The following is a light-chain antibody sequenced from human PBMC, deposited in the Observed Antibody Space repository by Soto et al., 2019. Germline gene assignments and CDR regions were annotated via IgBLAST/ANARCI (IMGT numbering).Light chain of an antibody. J-gene: IGKJ1*01. CDR1: QSVSSN. Sequence: EIVMTQSPATLSVSPGERATLSCRASQSVSSNLAWYQQKPGQAPRLLIYGASTRATGIPARFSGSGSGTEFTLTISSLQSEDFAVYYCQQYNNWPRTFGQGTEGEI. CDR3: QQYNNWPRT. CDR2: GAS. V-gene: IGKV3-15*01.